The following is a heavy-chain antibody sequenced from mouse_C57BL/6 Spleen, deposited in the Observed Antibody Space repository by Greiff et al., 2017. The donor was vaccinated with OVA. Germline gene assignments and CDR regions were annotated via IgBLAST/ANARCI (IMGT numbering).Heavy chain of an antibody. CDR1: GFTFSSYT. CDR2: ISGGGGNT. J-gene: IGHJ2*01. Sequence: EVMLVESGGGLVKPGGSLKLSCAASGFTFSSYTMSWVRQTPEKRLEWVATISGGGGNTYYPDSVKGRFTISRDNAKNTLYLQMSSLRSEDTALYYCARTGNYFDYWGQGTTLTVSS. V-gene: IGHV5-9*01. CDR3: ARTGNYFDY. D-gene: IGHD4-1*01.